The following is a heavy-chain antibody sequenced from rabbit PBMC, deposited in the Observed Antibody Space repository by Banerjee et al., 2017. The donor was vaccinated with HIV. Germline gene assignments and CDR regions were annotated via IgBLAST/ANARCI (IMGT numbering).Heavy chain of an antibody. D-gene: IGHD6-1*01. V-gene: IGHV1S45*01. CDR1: GFTISSVYW. CDR3: ASNGGMLDYKL. CDR2: NYSGSSGST. Sequence: VESGGGLVQPEGSLTLTCTASGFTISSVYWICWVRQAPGKGLEWIGCNYSGSSGSTYYASWAKGRFTISKTSSTTVTLQMTSLTAADTAPYFCASNGGMLDYKLWGPGTLVTVS. J-gene: IGHJ4*01.